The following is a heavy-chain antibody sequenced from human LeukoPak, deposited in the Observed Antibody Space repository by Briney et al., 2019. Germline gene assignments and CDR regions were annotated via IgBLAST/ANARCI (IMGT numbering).Heavy chain of an antibody. D-gene: IGHD2-2*01. Sequence: PGGSLRLSCAASGFTLSSYSMNWVRQAPGKGLEWVSSISSSSSYIYYADSVKGRFTISRDNAKNSLYLQMNSLRAEDTAVYYCARVGCSSTSCHHDYWGQGTLVTVSS. CDR3: ARVGCSSTSCHHDY. V-gene: IGHV3-21*01. CDR1: GFTLSSYS. CDR2: ISSSSSYI. J-gene: IGHJ4*02.